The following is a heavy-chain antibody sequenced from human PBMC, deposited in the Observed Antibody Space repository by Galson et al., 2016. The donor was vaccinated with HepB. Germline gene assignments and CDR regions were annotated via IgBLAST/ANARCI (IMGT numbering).Heavy chain of an antibody. CDR3: AEARGQWLGFDP. CDR2: ISGGDGRT. V-gene: IGHV3-23*01. CDR1: GFTLNNYA. D-gene: IGHD6-19*01. Sequence: SLRLSCAASGFTLNNYAMSWVRQAAGKGLEWVSAISGGDGRTYYADSVRGRFTISRDKSKNTLYLQMDSLRVEDTAIYYCAEARGQWLGFDPWGQGTLVTVSS. J-gene: IGHJ5*02.